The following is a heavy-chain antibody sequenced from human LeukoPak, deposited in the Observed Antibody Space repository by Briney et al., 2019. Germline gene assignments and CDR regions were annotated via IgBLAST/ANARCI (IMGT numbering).Heavy chain of an antibody. CDR2: ISAYNGNT. CDR3: ARDRSTVTHEY. D-gene: IGHD4-17*01. Sequence: ASVKVSCKASSYTFTSYGISWVRQAPGQGLEWMGWISAYNGNTNYAQKLQGRVTMTTDTSTSTVYMELRSLRYDDTAVYYCARDRSTVTHEYWGQGTLVTVSS. CDR1: SYTFTSYG. V-gene: IGHV1-18*01. J-gene: IGHJ4*02.